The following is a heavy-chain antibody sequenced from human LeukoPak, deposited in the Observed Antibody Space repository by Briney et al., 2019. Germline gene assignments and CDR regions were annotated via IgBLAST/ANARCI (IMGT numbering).Heavy chain of an antibody. CDR2: ISYDGSNK. Sequence: GGSLRLSCAASGFTFSNYGMHWVRQAPGKGLEWVAVISYDGSNKYYADSVKGRFTISRDNSKNTLYLQMNSLRAEDTAVYYCAKDNYDVWGQGTLVTVSS. V-gene: IGHV3-30*18. CDR1: GFTFSNYG. J-gene: IGHJ4*02. D-gene: IGHD3-22*01. CDR3: AKDNYDV.